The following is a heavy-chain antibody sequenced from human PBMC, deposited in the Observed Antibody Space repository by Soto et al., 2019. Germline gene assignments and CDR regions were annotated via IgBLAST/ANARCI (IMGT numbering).Heavy chain of an antibody. CDR3: ARGYCYYAIDF. J-gene: IGHJ6*02. CDR1: GVLLTLGGYC. V-gene: IGHV4-30-2*06. D-gene: IGHD3-22*01. CDR2: IQQLETI. Sequence: PPESLSLTCRVSGVLLTLGGYCCSWLSQSRKKDLKWLQYIQQLETINYNPSFNSGLSVSRDRSRNQSAVSLSSITAADKVVDYCARGYCYYAIDFWGQGIKVTVSS.